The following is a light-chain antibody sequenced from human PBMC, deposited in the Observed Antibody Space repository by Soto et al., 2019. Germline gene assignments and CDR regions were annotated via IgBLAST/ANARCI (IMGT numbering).Light chain of an antibody. CDR2: ETS. CDR1: QNIRSY. J-gene: IGKJ1*01. Sequence: DVQMTQSPSSLSASVGERVTITCRASQNIRSYLSWYQQKPGKPPKLLIFETSTLQSGVPSRFTGAGSGTDFTLTINNLRPEDFATYYCQESFFAPPTFGQGTKVDIK. V-gene: IGKV1-39*01. CDR3: QESFFAPPT.